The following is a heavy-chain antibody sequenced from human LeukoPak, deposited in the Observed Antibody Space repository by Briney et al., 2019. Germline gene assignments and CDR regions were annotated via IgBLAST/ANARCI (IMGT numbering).Heavy chain of an antibody. D-gene: IGHD2/OR15-2a*01. CDR1: GFTFSSNY. Sequence: GGSLRLSCAASGFTFSSNYMSWVRQAPGKGLEWVSSITSSNNYIYYGDSVKGRFTISRDDAKNSLFLQMNSLRAEDTATYYCARGEFGDYYYFYMDVWGKGTTVTVSS. J-gene: IGHJ6*03. CDR3: ARGEFGDYYYFYMDV. V-gene: IGHV3-21*01. CDR2: ITSSNNYI.